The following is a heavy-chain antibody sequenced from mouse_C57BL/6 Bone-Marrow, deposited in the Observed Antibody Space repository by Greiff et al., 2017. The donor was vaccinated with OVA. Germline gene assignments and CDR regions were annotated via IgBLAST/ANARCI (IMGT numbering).Heavy chain of an antibody. D-gene: IGHD3-2*02. CDR3: TTGSGYSPWYFDV. CDR1: GFNIKDYY. CDR2: IDPEDGDT. V-gene: IGHV14-1*01. Sequence: VQLQQSGAELVRPGASVKLSCTASGFNIKDYYMHWVKQRPEQGLEWIGRIDPEDGDTEYAPKFQGKATMTADTSSNTAYLQLSSLTSEDTAVYYCTTGSGYSPWYFDVWGTGTTVTVSS. J-gene: IGHJ1*03.